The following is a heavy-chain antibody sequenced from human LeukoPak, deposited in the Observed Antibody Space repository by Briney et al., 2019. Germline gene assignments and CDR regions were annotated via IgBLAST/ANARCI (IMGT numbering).Heavy chain of an antibody. CDR3: ARVDMATIFDY. CDR2: ISYSGST. Sequence: SETLSLTCNVSGGSISSANLYWSWIRQPPGKGLEWIGYISYSGSTYYNVSLKSRVTISFDTSNNRFSLKLTSMTAADTAIYFCARVDMATIFDYWGQGALVTVSS. CDR1: GGSISSANLY. D-gene: IGHD5-24*01. V-gene: IGHV4-30-4*01. J-gene: IGHJ4*02.